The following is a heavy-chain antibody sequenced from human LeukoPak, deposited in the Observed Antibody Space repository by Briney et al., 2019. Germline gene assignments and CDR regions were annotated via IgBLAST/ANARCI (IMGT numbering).Heavy chain of an antibody. D-gene: IGHD1-26*01. J-gene: IGHJ4*02. CDR1: GDSISSGNYY. Sequence: SETLSLTCTVSGDSISSGNYYWGWIRQPPGKGLEWIGSIYYSGSTYYNPSLKSRVTISVDTSKNQFSLKLSSVTAADTAVYYCARQNREVGATTLFDYWGQGTLVTVSS. V-gene: IGHV4-39*01. CDR3: ARQNREVGATTLFDY. CDR2: IYYSGST.